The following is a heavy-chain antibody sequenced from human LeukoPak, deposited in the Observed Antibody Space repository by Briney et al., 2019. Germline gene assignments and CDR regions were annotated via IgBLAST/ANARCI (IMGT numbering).Heavy chain of an antibody. CDR3: ARVPPLDSHDSEKPWAG. CDR1: GFTFSVYS. V-gene: IGHV3-21*01. J-gene: IGHJ4*02. CDR2: ISSSSSYI. Sequence: GGSLRLSCAASGFTFSVYSMNWVRQAPGKGLEWISSISSSSSYIYYADSVKGRFTISRDNAKNSLYLQMNNLRAEDTAVYYCARVPPLDSHDSEKPWAGWGQGPLVTVSS. D-gene: IGHD3/OR15-3a*01.